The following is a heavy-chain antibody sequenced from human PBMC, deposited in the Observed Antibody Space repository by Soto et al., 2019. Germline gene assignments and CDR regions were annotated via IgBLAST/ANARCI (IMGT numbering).Heavy chain of an antibody. D-gene: IGHD4-4*01. CDR1: GGSFSGYY. J-gene: IGHJ6*03. CDR2: INHSGST. CDR3: ARGLAVTTNYYYYMDV. V-gene: IGHV4-34*01. Sequence: QVQLQQWGAGLLKPSETLSLTCAVYGGSFSGYYWSWIRQPPGKGLEWIGEINHSGSTNYNPSLKSRVNISVDTSKHTFSLKLSSVTAADTAVYYCARGLAVTTNYYYYMDVWGKGTTVTVSS.